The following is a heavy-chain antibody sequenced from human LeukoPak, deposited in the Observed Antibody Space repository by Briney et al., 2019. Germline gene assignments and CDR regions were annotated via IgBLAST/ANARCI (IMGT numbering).Heavy chain of an antibody. CDR1: GFTFSSYS. CDR3: ASDHYDPVTMIVVVTAL. CDR2: ISSSSSYI. Sequence: PGRSLRLSCAASGFTFSSYSMNWVRQAPGKGLEWVSSISSSSSYIYYADSVKGRFTISRDNAKNSLYLQMNSLRAEDTAVYYCASDHYDPVTMIVVVTALWGQGTLVTVSS. J-gene: IGHJ4*02. V-gene: IGHV3-21*01. D-gene: IGHD3-22*01.